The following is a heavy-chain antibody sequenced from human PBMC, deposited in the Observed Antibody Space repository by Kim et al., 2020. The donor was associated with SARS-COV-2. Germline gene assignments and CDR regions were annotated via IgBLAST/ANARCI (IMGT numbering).Heavy chain of an antibody. CDR1: GGSFSGYY. V-gene: IGHV4-34*01. J-gene: IGHJ4*02. CDR3: ARRCRDGYCWNY. Sequence: SETLSLTCAVYGGSFSGYYWSWIRQPPGKGLEWIGEINHSGSTNYNPSLKSRVTISVDTSKNQFSLKLSSVTAADTAVYYCARRCRDGYCWNYWGQGTLVTVSS. CDR2: INHSGST. D-gene: IGHD5-12*01.